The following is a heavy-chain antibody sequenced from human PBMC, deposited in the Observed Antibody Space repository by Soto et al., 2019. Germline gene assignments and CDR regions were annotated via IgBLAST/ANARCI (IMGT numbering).Heavy chain of an antibody. CDR3: ARGSIAARRSRQYYYGMDV. D-gene: IGHD6-6*01. V-gene: IGHV4-34*01. J-gene: IGHJ6*02. Sequence: SETLSLTCAVYGGSFSGYYWSWIRQPPGKGLEWIGEINHSGSTNYNPSLKSRVTISVDTSKNQFSLKLSSVTAADTAVYYCARGSIAARRSRQYYYGMDVWGQGTTVTVSS. CDR1: GGSFSGYY. CDR2: INHSGST.